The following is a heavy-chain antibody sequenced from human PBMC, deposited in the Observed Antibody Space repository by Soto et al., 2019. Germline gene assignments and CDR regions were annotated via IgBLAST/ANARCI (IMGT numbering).Heavy chain of an antibody. Sequence: EVQLLESGGGLVQPGGSLRLSCAASGFKFYSYAMNWVRQAPGKGLEWVSGIDGSAVGTYYADSVKGRFAISRDNSGNTLYLQMHSLRPEDTAVYYCAKEGARIHYEIDHWGQGTLVTVSS. CDR3: AKEGARIHYEIDH. D-gene: IGHD3-22*01. V-gene: IGHV3-23*01. CDR2: IDGSAVGT. J-gene: IGHJ4*02. CDR1: GFKFYSYA.